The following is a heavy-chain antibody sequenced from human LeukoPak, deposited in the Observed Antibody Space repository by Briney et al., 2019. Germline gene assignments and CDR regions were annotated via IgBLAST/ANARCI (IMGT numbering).Heavy chain of an antibody. CDR3: AREDGYNYVPPDY. D-gene: IGHD5-24*01. J-gene: IGHJ4*02. CDR2: IYHSGST. Sequence: SETLSLTCTVSGYSISSGYYWGWIRQPPGKGLEWIGSIYHSGSTYYNPSLKSRVTISVDTSKNQFSLKLSSVTAADTAVYYCAREDGYNYVPPDYWGQGTLVTVSS. CDR1: GYSISSGYY. V-gene: IGHV4-38-2*02.